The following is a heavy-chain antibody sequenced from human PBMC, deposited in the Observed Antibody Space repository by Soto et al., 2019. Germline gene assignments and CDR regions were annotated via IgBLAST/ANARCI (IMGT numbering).Heavy chain of an antibody. Sequence: GSVKVSCKASGYTFTSYAMHWVRQAPGQRLEWMGWINAGNGNTKYSQKFQGRVTITRDTSASTAYMELSSLRSEDTAVYYCARGRAAAGSGRFGYYFDYWGQGTLVTVSS. J-gene: IGHJ4*02. V-gene: IGHV1-3*01. CDR3: ARGRAAAGSGRFGYYFDY. CDR2: INAGNGNT. CDR1: GYTFTSYA. D-gene: IGHD6-13*01.